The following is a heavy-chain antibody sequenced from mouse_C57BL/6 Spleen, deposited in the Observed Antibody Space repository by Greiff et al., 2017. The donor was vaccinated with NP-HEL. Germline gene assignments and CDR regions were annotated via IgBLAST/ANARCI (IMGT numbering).Heavy chain of an antibody. J-gene: IGHJ2*01. Sequence: QVQLQQSGAELVRPGSSVKLSCKASGYTFTSYWMDWVKQRPGQGLEWIGNIYPSDSETHYNQKFKDKATLTVDKSSSTAYMQLSSLTSEDSAVYYCARRGQLGPYFDYWGQGTTLTVSS. V-gene: IGHV1-61*01. CDR3: ARRGQLGPYFDY. CDR2: IYPSDSET. D-gene: IGHD4-1*02. CDR1: GYTFTSYW.